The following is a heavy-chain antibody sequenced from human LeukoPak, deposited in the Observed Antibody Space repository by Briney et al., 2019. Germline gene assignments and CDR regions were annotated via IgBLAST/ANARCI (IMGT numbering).Heavy chain of an antibody. V-gene: IGHV3-11*04. CDR2: ISSSGSTI. CDR3: ARDEGSSSSPFDY. J-gene: IGHJ4*02. CDR1: GFTFSDYY. D-gene: IGHD6-6*01. Sequence: GGSLRLSCAASGFTFSDYYMSWIRQAPGKGLEWVSYISSSGSTIYYADSVKGRFTISRDNSKNTLYLQMNSLRAEDTAVYYCARDEGSSSSPFDYWGQGTLVTVSS.